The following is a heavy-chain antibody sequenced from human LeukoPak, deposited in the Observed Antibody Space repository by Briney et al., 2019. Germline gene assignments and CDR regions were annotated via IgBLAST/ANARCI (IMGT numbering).Heavy chain of an antibody. CDR1: GYTFTSYD. CDR3: ARGLGGSSDLRRFDP. D-gene: IGHD1-26*01. V-gene: IGHV1-8*01. Sequence: ASVTVSFKASGYTFTSYDINWVRQATGQGLEWMGWMSPNSGNTGYAQKFQGRVTMTRNTSISTAYMELSSLRSEDTAVYYCARGLGGSSDLRRFDPWGQGTLVTVSS. CDR2: MSPNSGNT. J-gene: IGHJ5*02.